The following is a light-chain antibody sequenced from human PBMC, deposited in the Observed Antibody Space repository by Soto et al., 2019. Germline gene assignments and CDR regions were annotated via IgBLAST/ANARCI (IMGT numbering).Light chain of an antibody. J-gene: IGLJ1*01. Sequence: QSVLTQPASVSGSPGQSITISCTGTSSDVGGYTYVSWYQQHPGKAPKLMIFEVSNRPSGVSNRFSGSKSGNTASLTISGLQAEDEADYYCSSYTSRNTLYVFGTGTKGTVL. CDR3: SSYTSRNTLYV. CDR1: SSDVGGYTY. CDR2: EVS. V-gene: IGLV2-14*01.